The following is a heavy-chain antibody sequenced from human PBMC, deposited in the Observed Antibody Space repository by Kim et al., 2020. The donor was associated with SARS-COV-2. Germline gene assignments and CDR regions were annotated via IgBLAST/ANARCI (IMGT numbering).Heavy chain of an antibody. CDR3: ARGALAAVVWSNYGMDV. D-gene: IGHD6-19*01. CDR1: GYTFTSYY. Sequence: ASVKVSCKASGYTFTSYYMHWVRQAPGQGLEWMGIINPSGGSTSYAQKFQGRVTMTRDTSTSTVYMELSSLRSEDTAVYYCARGALAAVVWSNYGMDVWGQGTTVTVSS. CDR2: INPSGGST. V-gene: IGHV1-46*01. J-gene: IGHJ6*02.